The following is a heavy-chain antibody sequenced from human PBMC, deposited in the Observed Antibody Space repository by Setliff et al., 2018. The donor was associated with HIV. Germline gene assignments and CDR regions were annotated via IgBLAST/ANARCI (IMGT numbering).Heavy chain of an antibody. V-gene: IGHV4-4*07. CDR3: ARHAARLGQVDY. CDR2: IYTSGSS. J-gene: IGHJ4*02. Sequence: SETLSLTCTVSGGSISSHYWSWIRKPAGKGLEWIGRIYTSGSSNYKPSLKSRVTMSVDTSKNQFSLKLSSVTAADTAVYYCARHAARLGQVDYWGQGTLVTVSS. D-gene: IGHD7-27*01. CDR1: GGSISSHY.